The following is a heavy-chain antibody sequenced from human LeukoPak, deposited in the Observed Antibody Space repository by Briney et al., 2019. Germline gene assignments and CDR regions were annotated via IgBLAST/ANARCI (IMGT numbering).Heavy chain of an antibody. CDR2: IIPIFGTA. Sequence: SVKVSCKASGGTFSSYAISWVRQAPGQGLEWMGGIIPIFGTANYAQKFQGRVTITTDESTSTAYMELSSLRSDDTAVYYCARATTVTTNFDYWGQGTLVTVSS. D-gene: IGHD4-17*01. V-gene: IGHV1-69*05. J-gene: IGHJ4*02. CDR1: GGTFSSYA. CDR3: ARATTVTTNFDY.